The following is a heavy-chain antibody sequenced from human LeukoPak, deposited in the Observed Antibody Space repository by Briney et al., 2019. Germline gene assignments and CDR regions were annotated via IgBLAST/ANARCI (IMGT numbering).Heavy chain of an antibody. V-gene: IGHV4-34*01. CDR2: INHSGST. D-gene: IGHD6-13*01. Sequence: SETLSLTCAVYGGSFSGYYWSWIRQPPGKGLEWIGEINHSGSTNYNPSLKSRVTISVDTSKNQFSLKLSSVTAADTAVYYCASGIAAAGHDAFDIWGQGTMVTVPS. J-gene: IGHJ3*02. CDR1: GGSFSGYY. CDR3: ASGIAAAGHDAFDI.